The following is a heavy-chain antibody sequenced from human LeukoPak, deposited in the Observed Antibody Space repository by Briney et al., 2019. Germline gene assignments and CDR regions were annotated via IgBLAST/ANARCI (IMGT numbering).Heavy chain of an antibody. D-gene: IGHD3-22*01. CDR1: GFTFDDYG. CDR3: AKDTGYYYDSSNYLGY. Sequence: GGSLRLSCAASGFTFDDYGMSWVRQAPGKGLEWVSGINWNGGSTGYADSVKGRFTISRDNAKNSLYLQMNSLRAEDTALYYCAKDTGYYYDSSNYLGYWGQGTLVTVSS. CDR2: INWNGGST. J-gene: IGHJ4*02. V-gene: IGHV3-20*04.